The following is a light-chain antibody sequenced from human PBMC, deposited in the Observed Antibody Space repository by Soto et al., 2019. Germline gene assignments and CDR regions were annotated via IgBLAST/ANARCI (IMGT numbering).Light chain of an antibody. CDR1: QSISSY. Sequence: DIQMTQSPSSLSASVGDRVTITCRASQSISSYLNWYQQKPEKAPKVLIYAASSLQGGVPSRFSGSGSGTDFTLTISSLQPEDFATYYCQQSYSAPWTFXQGTKVDIK. CDR2: AAS. V-gene: IGKV1-39*01. CDR3: QQSYSAPWT. J-gene: IGKJ1*01.